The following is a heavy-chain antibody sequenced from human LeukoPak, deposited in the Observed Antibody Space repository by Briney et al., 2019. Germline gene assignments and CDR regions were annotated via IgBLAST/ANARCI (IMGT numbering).Heavy chain of an antibody. J-gene: IGHJ4*02. CDR2: SSGSSDRT. V-gene: IGHV3-23*01. CDR1: GFTFANSA. CDR3: AIREPIGY. D-gene: IGHD6-13*01. Sequence: GGSLRLSCAPSGFTFANSAFGWIRQAPGKGPEWVSASSGSSDRTDYADSVRGRFTISRDNSKSTLYLQMNSLRVEDTAIYYCAIREPIGYWGQGSLVTVSP.